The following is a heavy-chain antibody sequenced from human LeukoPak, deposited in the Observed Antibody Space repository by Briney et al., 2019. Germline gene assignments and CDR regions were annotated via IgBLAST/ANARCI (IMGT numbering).Heavy chain of an antibody. J-gene: IGHJ4*02. CDR1: GGSFSGFY. Sequence: KPSETLSLTCAVSGGSFSGFYWSWIHQSPGKGLEWIGEYNHFGSTTYNPSLNNRVTISVDTSKNQFSLTMISVTAADTAVYYCARGNRQLAYYGSGSRLPYDSWGQGSLVTVSS. CDR3: ARGNRQLAYYGSGSRLPYDS. D-gene: IGHD3-10*01. CDR2: YNHFGST. V-gene: IGHV4-34*01.